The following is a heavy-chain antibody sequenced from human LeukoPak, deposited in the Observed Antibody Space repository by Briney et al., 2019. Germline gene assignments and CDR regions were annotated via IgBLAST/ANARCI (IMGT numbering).Heavy chain of an antibody. CDR1: GYTFTSYG. D-gene: IGHD4-23*01. V-gene: IGHV1-18*01. CDR3: ARDWDGTTTVVTPGPIDY. CDR2: ISAYNGNT. Sequence: ASVKVSCKASGYTFTSYGISWVRQAPGQGLEWMGWISAYNGNTNYAQKLQGRVTMTTDTSTSTAYMELRSLRSDDTAVYYCARDWDGTTTVVTPGPIDYWGQGTLVTVSS. J-gene: IGHJ4*02.